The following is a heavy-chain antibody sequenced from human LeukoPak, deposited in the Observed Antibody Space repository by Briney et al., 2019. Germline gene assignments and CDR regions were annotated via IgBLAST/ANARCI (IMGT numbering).Heavy chain of an antibody. CDR2: IYYTGST. D-gene: IGHD1-26*01. J-gene: IGHJ5*02. CDR1: GGSINGGNYY. Sequence: SETLSLTCTVSGGSINGGNYYWTWLRQPAGKGLEWIGYIYYTGSTSYNPSLKSRVTMSLDASKNQFSLELNSVTPADTAVYYCARGGNYWPQWWFDPWGRGTLVSVSS. V-gene: IGHV4-61*10. CDR3: ARGGNYWPQWWFDP.